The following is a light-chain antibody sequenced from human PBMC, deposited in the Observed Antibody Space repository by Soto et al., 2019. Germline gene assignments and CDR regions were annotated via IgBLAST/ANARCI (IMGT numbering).Light chain of an antibody. CDR2: EAS. CDR3: QQYNTYST. CDR1: QSIRSW. J-gene: IGKJ1*01. V-gene: IGKV1-5*03. Sequence: DIPMTQSPSTLSASVGDRVTITCRASQSIRSWLAWYQQKPGKAPKLLIYEASRLESGVPSRFSGRGSGTEFTLTISSLQPDDFATYYCQQYNTYSTFGQGTKVEIK.